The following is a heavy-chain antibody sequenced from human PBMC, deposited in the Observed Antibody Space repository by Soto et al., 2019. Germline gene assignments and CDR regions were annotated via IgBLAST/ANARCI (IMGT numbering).Heavy chain of an antibody. CDR3: ARGGRYWIFGVVIGTYLDY. Sequence: QVQLQQWGAGLLKPSETLSLTCAVYGGSFSGYYWSWIRQPPGKGLEWIGEINHSGSTNYNPSLKSRVTISVDTSKNQFSLKLSSVTAADTAVYYCARGGRYWIFGVVIGTYLDYWGQGTLVTVSS. D-gene: IGHD3-3*01. CDR2: INHSGST. CDR1: GGSFSGYY. V-gene: IGHV4-34*01. J-gene: IGHJ4*02.